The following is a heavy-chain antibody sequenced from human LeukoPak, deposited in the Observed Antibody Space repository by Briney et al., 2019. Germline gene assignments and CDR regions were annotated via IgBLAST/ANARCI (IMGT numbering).Heavy chain of an antibody. CDR1: GFTFSNAW. CDR2: IKSKTDGGTT. CDR3: TTGAAGRPYYFDY. Sequence: GGSLRLSCAASGFTFSNAWMSWVRQAPGKGLEWVCRIKSKTDGGTTDYAAPVKGRFTISRDDSKNTLYLQMNSLKTEDTAVYYCTTGAAGRPYYFDYWGQGTLVTVSS. V-gene: IGHV3-15*01. J-gene: IGHJ4*02. D-gene: IGHD6-13*01.